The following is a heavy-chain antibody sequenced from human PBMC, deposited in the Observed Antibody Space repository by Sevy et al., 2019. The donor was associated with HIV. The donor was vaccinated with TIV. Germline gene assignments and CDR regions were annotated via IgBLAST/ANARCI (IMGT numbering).Heavy chain of an antibody. D-gene: IGHD2-2*01. CDR3: ARGVFMPAQGHLEY. Sequence: ASVKVSCKTSGYRFTDYYMHWVRQAPGQGLDWMGRINPNSGNATYAQDFQGRVTMTRDTSISTVYMELNRLTSDDSAVYFSARGVFMPAQGHLEYWGLGTQVTVSS. CDR1: GYRFTDYY. V-gene: IGHV1-2*06. CDR2: INPNSGNA. J-gene: IGHJ4*02.